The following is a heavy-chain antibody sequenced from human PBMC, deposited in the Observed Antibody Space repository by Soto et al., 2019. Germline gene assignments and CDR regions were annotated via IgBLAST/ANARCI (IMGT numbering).Heavy chain of an antibody. J-gene: IGHJ4*02. Sequence: GESLKISCAASGFTFSSYAMSWVRQAPGKGLEWVSAISGSGGSTYYADSVKGRFTISRDNSKNTLYLQMNSLRAEDTAVYYCAKEGYLPVSDRAPRWLQPFFDYWGQGTLVTVSS. D-gene: IGHD5-12*01. CDR1: GFTFSSYA. CDR2: ISGSGGST. CDR3: AKEGYLPVSDRAPRWLQPFFDY. V-gene: IGHV3-23*01.